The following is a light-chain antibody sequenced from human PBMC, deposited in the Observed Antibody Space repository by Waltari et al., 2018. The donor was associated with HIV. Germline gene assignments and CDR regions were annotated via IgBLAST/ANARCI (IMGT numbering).Light chain of an antibody. CDR1: QDISNY. CDR2: DAS. Sequence: DIQITHSPSSLSSSLVDRFTITCHASQDISNYLNWYQQKPGKAPKLLIYDASNLETGVPSRFSGSGSGTDFTFTISSLQPEDIATYYCQQYDNLPFTFGGGTKVEIK. J-gene: IGKJ4*01. CDR3: QQYDNLPFT. V-gene: IGKV1-33*01.